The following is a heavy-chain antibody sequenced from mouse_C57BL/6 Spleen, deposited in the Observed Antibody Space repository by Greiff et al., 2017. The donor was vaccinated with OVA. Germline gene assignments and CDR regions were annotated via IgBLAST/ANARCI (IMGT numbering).Heavy chain of an antibody. V-gene: IGHV5-9*01. J-gene: IGHJ2*01. CDR2: ISGGGGNT. D-gene: IGHD1-1*01. Sequence: EVNVVESGGGLVKPGGSLKLSCAASGFTFSSYTMSWVRQTPEKRLEWVATISGGGGNTYYPDSVKGRFTISRDNAKNTLYLQMSSLRSEDTALYYCARGYGSSYHFDYWGQGTTLTVSS. CDR1: GFTFSSYT. CDR3: ARGYGSSYHFDY.